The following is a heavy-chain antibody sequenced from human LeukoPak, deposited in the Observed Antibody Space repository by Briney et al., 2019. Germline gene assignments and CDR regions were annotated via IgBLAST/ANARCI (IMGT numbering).Heavy chain of an antibody. CDR1: GFIFNTNA. D-gene: IGHD1-7*01. J-gene: IGHJ4*02. Sequence: PGGSLRLSCAASGFIFNTNAMTWVRQAPGKGLEWVSAISGSGGSTYYADSVKGRFTISRDNSKNTLYLQMNSLRAEDTAVYYCAKDITGTPHSFDYWGQGTLVTVSS. CDR3: AKDITGTPHSFDY. V-gene: IGHV3-23*01. CDR2: ISGSGGST.